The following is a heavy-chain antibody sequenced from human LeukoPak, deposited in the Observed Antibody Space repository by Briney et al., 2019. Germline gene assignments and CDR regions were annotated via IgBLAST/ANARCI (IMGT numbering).Heavy chain of an antibody. Sequence: GGSLRLSCAASGFTFSSYAMSWVRQAPGKGLEWVANIKQDGSEKYYVDSVKGRFTISRDNAKNSLYLQMNSLRAEDTAVYYCARDTGGAAAGLDYWGQGTLVTVSS. CDR2: IKQDGSEK. V-gene: IGHV3-7*01. D-gene: IGHD6-13*01. CDR1: GFTFSSYA. J-gene: IGHJ4*02. CDR3: ARDTGGAAAGLDY.